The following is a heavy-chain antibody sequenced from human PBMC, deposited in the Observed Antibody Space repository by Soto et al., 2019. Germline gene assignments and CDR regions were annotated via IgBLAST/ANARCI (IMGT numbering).Heavy chain of an antibody. V-gene: IGHV1-2*02. CDR1: GYTFTGYD. J-gene: IGHJ6*02. D-gene: IGHD6-19*01. CDR2: INPNSGGT. CDR3: ARGGFAVAGPYYYGMDV. Sequence: GSVKVSCKASGYTFTGYDMHWVGQTPGEGLEWMGCINPNSGGTNYAQKFQGRVTMTRDTSISTAYMELSRLRSDDTAVYYCARGGFAVAGPYYYGMDVWGQGITVTASS.